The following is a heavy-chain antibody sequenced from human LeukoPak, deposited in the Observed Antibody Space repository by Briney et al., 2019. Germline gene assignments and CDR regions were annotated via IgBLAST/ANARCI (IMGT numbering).Heavy chain of an antibody. CDR1: GGSVSSGGYY. J-gene: IGHJ5*02. CDR2: IYYSGST. CDR3: ATRRSSGWYNWFDP. Sequence: PSETLSLICTVSGGSVSSGGYYWSWIRQHPGKGLEWIGYIYYSGSTYYNPSLKSRVTISVDTSKNQFSLKLSSVTAADTAVYYCATRRSSGWYNWFDPWGQGTLVTVSS. D-gene: IGHD6-19*01. V-gene: IGHV4-31*03.